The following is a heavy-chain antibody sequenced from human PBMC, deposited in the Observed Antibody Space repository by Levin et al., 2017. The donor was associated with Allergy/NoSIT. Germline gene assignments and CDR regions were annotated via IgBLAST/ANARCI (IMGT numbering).Heavy chain of an antibody. CDR2: IYYSGST. V-gene: IGHV4-39*01. D-gene: IGHD3-9*01. CDR3: ARPLNYDILTGFDY. Sequence: SQTLSLTCTVSGGSICSSSYYWGWIRQPPGKGLGWIGSIYYSGSTYYNPSLKSRVTISVDTSKNQFSLKLSSVTAADTAVYYCARPLNYDILTGFDYWGQGTLVTVSS. J-gene: IGHJ4*02. CDR1: GGSICSSSYY.